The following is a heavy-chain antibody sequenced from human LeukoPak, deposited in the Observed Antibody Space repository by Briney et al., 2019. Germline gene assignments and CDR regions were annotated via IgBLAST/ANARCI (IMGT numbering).Heavy chain of an antibody. CDR1: GFTFDDYA. Sequence: GGSLRLSCAASGFTFDDYAMHWVRQAPGKGLEWVSGISWNSGSIGYADSVKGRFTISRDNAKNSLYLQVNSLRADDTALYYCAKDRAGGSGSFFDYWGQGTLVTVSS. CDR3: AKDRAGGSGSFFDY. V-gene: IGHV3-9*01. J-gene: IGHJ4*02. CDR2: ISWNSGSI. D-gene: IGHD1-26*01.